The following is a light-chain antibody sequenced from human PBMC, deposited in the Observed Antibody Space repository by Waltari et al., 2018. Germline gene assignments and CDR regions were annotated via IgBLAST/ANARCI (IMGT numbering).Light chain of an antibody. CDR2: SQN. J-gene: IGLJ3*02. V-gene: IGLV7-43*01. CDR1: TGAVTSGFY. CDR3: LLYYGGAQV. Sequence: QTVVTQEPSLTVSPGGTVTLTCASSTGAVTSGFYPSRFQQKPGQPPRALIYSQNNKNSWTPARFSGSLLGGKAALTLSGVQVEDEAEYYCLLYYGGAQVFGGGTKLTVL.